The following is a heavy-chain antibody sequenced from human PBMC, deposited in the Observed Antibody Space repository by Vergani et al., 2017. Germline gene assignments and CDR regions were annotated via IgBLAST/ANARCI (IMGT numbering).Heavy chain of an antibody. V-gene: IGHV3-23*01. Sequence: EVQLLESGGGLVQPGGSLRLSCGASGFTFSSYAMTWVRQAPGQGLEWVSAISGSGGNTFYTDSVKGRFTISRDNSKDTLYLQMNSLRVEDTAIYYCAKARDPNCKGGNCYSYYYGLDLWGQGTTVTVS. CDR3: AKARDPNCKGGNCYSYYYGLDL. J-gene: IGHJ6*02. CDR1: GFTFSSYA. D-gene: IGHD2-15*01. CDR2: ISGSGGNT.